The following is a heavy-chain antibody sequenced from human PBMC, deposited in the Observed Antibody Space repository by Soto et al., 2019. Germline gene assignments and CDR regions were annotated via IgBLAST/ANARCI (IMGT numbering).Heavy chain of an antibody. J-gene: IGHJ4*02. Sequence: QITLKESGPTLVKPTQTLTLTCTFSGFSLSTTGMGVGWIRQPPGKALEWLALFYWDDDKLYNPSLKNRLTITKDTSKNQVVLTMSNMDPVDTATYYCAHRRGLGDFDYWGQGTLVTVSS. CDR1: GFSLSTTGMG. D-gene: IGHD7-27*01. CDR3: AHRRGLGDFDY. CDR2: FYWDDDK. V-gene: IGHV2-5*02.